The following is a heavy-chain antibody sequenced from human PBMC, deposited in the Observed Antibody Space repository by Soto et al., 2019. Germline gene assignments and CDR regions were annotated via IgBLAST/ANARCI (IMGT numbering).Heavy chain of an antibody. V-gene: IGHV1-18*01. CDR1: GYTFTTYG. CDR3: ARGQVVNFDNWFDP. Sequence: QIQLLQSGAEVKKPGTSVKVSCQASGYTFTTYGIIWVRQAPGQGLEWMGWINPNNGHTNYAQNLQDRATMTTDTSTNTAYMELRSLRSDDTAVYFCARGQVVNFDNWFDPWGQGTLVTVSS. CDR2: INPNNGHT. D-gene: IGHD3-22*01. J-gene: IGHJ5*02.